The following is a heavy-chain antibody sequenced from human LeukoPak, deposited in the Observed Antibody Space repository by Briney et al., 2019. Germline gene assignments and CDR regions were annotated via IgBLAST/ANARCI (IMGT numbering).Heavy chain of an antibody. CDR3: ARDEYYYDSSGYYYVDY. Sequence: PGGSLRLSCAASGFTFSSYSMNWVRQAPGKGLELVSSISSSSSYILYADSVKGRFTISRDNAKNSLYLQMNSLRAEDTAAYYCARDEYYYDSSGYYYVDYWGQGTLVTVSS. CDR1: GFTFSSYS. D-gene: IGHD3-22*01. V-gene: IGHV3-21*01. J-gene: IGHJ4*02. CDR2: ISSSSSYI.